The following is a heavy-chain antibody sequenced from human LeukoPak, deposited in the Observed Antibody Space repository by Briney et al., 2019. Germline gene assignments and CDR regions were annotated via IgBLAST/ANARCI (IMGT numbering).Heavy chain of an antibody. V-gene: IGHV4-34*01. CDR2: INHSGST. J-gene: IGHJ5*02. CDR1: GGSFSGYY. CDR3: ARGRKSLDTVPRVYPRLDP. D-gene: IGHD2-8*01. Sequence: TSETLSLTCAVYGGSFSGYYWNWIRQPPGKGLEWIGEINHSGSTNYNPSLKSRVTISVDTSQKQFSLKLSSVTTADTAGYYWARGRKSLDTVPRVYPRLDPWVRATQPTVSS.